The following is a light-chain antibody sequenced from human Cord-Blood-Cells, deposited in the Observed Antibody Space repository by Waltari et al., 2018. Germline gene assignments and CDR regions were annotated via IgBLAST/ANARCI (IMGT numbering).Light chain of an antibody. Sequence: DIQMTQSPSSLSASVVDRVTITCRASQSISSYLNWYQQKPGKAPKLLIYAASSLQSGVPSRFSGSGSGTDFTLTISSLQPEDFATYYCQQSYSTLPMYSFGQGTKLEIK. CDR2: AAS. CDR1: QSISSY. J-gene: IGKJ2*03. CDR3: QQSYSTLPMYS. V-gene: IGKV1-39*01.